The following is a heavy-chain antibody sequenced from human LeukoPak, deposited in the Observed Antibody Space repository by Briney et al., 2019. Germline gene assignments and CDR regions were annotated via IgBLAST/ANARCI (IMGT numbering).Heavy chain of an antibody. CDR2: IYHSGST. CDR1: GYSISSGYY. Sequence: PSETLSLTCTVSGYSISSGYYWGWIRQPPGKGLEWIGSIYHSGSTYHNPSLKSRVTISVGTSKNQFSLKLSSVTAADTAVYYCARLALTAAGTTYYYYGMDVWGQGTTVTVSS. CDR3: ARLALTAAGTTYYYYGMDV. D-gene: IGHD6-13*01. V-gene: IGHV4-38-2*02. J-gene: IGHJ6*02.